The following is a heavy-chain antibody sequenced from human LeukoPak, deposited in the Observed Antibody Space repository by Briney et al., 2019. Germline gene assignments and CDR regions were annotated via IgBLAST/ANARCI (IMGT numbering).Heavy chain of an antibody. CDR1: GGSISSYY. CDR3: ARLTYSNSSPFDC. J-gene: IGHJ4*02. V-gene: IGHV4-4*09. D-gene: IGHD6-6*01. Sequence: PSETLSLTCTVSGGSISSYYWSWIRQPPGKGLEWIGYIYTSGTTNYNPSLKSRVTISVDTSKNQFSLILSSVTAADTAVYYCARLTYSNSSPFDCWGQGTLVTVSS. CDR2: IYTSGTT.